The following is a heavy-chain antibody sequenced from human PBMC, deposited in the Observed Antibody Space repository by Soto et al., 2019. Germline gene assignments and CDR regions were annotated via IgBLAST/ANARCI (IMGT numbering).Heavy chain of an antibody. CDR2: INHSGST. Sequence: WIIQPPGKGLEWIGEINHSGSTNYNPSLKSRVTISVDTSKNQFSLKLSSVTAADTAVYYCARGLYYYYYSAVLLNRTTVPV. J-gene: IGHJ6*03. CDR3: ARGLYYYYYSAV. V-gene: IGHV4-34*01.